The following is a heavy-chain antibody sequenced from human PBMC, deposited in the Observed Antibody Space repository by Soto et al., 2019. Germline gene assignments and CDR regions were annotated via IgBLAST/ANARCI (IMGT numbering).Heavy chain of an antibody. V-gene: IGHV4-39*01. CDR3: ASSHIVPRLRSCSFDY. CDR1: GASISSGTFY. J-gene: IGHJ4*02. Sequence: PSETLSLTCTVSGASISSGTFYWGWIRQPPGKGLESIANIYYDGSTYYNPSLKSRVTISLDTSKNQFSLKLSSVTAADTAVYYLASSHIVPRLRSCSFDYWGQGTLVTVSS. CDR2: IYYDGST. D-gene: IGHD6-6*01.